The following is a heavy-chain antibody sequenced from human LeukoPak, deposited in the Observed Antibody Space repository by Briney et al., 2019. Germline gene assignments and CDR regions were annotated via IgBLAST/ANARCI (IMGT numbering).Heavy chain of an antibody. CDR1: GYTLTELS. CDR2: FDPEDGET. V-gene: IGHV1-24*01. D-gene: IGHD3-22*01. Sequence: ASVKVSCKVSGYTLTELSMHWVRQAPGKGREWMGGFDPEDGETIYAQKFQGRVTMTEDTSTDTAYMELSSLRSEDTAVYYCATVSYYDSSGYSPDFDYWGQGTLVTVSS. CDR3: ATVSYYDSSGYSPDFDY. J-gene: IGHJ4*02.